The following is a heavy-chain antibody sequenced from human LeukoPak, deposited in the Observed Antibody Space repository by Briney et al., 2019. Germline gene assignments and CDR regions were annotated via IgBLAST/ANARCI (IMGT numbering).Heavy chain of an antibody. CDR2: ISSSSSYI. D-gene: IGHD5-24*01. V-gene: IGHV3-21*01. Sequence: PGGSLRLSCAASGFTFSSYDMNWIRQAPGKGLEWVSSISSSSSYIYYADSVKGRFTISRDNARNSLYLQMNSLRAEDTAVYYCARTARDGYNRGDYWGQGTLVTVSS. CDR1: GFTFSSYD. J-gene: IGHJ4*02. CDR3: ARTARDGYNRGDY.